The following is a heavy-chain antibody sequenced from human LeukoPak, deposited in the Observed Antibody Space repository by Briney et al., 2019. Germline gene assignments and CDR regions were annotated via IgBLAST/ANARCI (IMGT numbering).Heavy chain of an antibody. CDR2: IYPGDSDT. D-gene: IGHD5-18*01. J-gene: IGHJ4*02. CDR3: AVPRGYSYGQIDY. CDR1: GYRFTSFW. V-gene: IGHV5-51*01. Sequence: GASLKISFKGSGYRFTSFWIGWARRMPGKGLEWMGVIYPGDSDTRYSPSFQGQVTISADKSISTAYLQWSSLKASDTAMYYCAVPRGYSYGQIDYWGQGTLVTVFS.